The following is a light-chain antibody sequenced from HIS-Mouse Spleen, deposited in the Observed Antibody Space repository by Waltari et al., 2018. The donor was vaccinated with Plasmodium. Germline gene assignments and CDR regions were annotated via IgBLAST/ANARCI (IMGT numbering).Light chain of an antibody. V-gene: IGLV2-14*03. CDR1: SSDVGGYNY. CDR3: SSYTGSSTQVV. CDR2: DVS. Sequence: QSALTQPASVSGSPGQSITISCTGTSSDVGGYNYVSWDQQHPGKAPKLMLYDVSNRPTGVSNRFCGSMSGNMASLIISGPQAEDGADYYCSSYTGSSTQVVFGGGTTLTVL. J-gene: IGLJ2*01.